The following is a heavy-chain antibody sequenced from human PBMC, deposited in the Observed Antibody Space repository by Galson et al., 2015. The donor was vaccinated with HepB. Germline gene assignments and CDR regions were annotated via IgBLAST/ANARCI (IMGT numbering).Heavy chain of an antibody. D-gene: IGHD4-17*01. J-gene: IGHJ3*02. CDR3: ARDRTTVTTLSDAFDI. CDR1: GFTFSSYA. V-gene: IGHV3-64*04. CDR2: ISSNGGST. Sequence: SLRLSCAASGFTFSSYAMHWVRQAPGKGLEYVSAISSNGGSTYYADSVKGRFTISRDNAKNSLYLQMNSLRAEDTAVYYCARDRTTVTTLSDAFDIWGQGTMVTVSS.